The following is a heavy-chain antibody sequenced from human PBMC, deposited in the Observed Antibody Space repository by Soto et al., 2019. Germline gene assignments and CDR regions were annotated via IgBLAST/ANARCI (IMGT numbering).Heavy chain of an antibody. J-gene: IGHJ4*02. D-gene: IGHD2-15*01. CDR1: GFTFSNAW. V-gene: IGHV3-15*01. CDR3: TTDRYCGGGSCYDY. CDR2: IKSKTDGGTT. Sequence: EVQLVESGGGLVKPGGSLRLSCAASGFTFSNAWMSWVRQAPGKGLEWVGRIKSKTDGGTTDYAAPVKGRFTISRDDSKNTLYLQMNSLKTEDTAVYYCTTDRYCGGGSCYDYWGQGTLVTVSS.